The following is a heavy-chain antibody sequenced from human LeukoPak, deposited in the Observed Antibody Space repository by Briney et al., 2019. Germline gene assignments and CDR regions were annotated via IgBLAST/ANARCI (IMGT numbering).Heavy chain of an antibody. CDR1: GYSFTNYW. J-gene: IGHJ4*02. D-gene: IGHD4-23*01. CDR2: IWPGDSDT. V-gene: IGHV5-51*01. CDR3: SRLYGGSY. Sequence: GESLKTSCKASGYSFTNYWIGWVRQMPGKGLEWMGVIWPGDSDTRYNPSFQGQVTISADKSINTAYLQWSSLKTSDTAIYYCSRLYGGSYWGQGTLVTVSS.